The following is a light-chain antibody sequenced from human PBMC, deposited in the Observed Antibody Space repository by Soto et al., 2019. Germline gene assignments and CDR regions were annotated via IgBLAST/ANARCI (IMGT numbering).Light chain of an antibody. Sequence: EFVLPQSPDTLSLSPGERATLSCRASQSVSSSYLAWFQQKPGQAPRVLIYGASSRATGIPDRFSGSGSGTDFTLTISRLEPEDFAVYYCQQYGSSQWTFGQGTKVDIK. CDR3: QQYGSSQWT. J-gene: IGKJ1*01. CDR1: QSVSSSY. CDR2: GAS. V-gene: IGKV3-20*01.